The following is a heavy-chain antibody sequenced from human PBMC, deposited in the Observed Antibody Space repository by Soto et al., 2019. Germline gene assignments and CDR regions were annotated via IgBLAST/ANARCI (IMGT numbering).Heavy chain of an antibody. CDR3: TTDVWIQIDY. D-gene: IGHD5-18*01. J-gene: IGHJ4*02. CDR2: IKSKTDGGTT. Sequence: GGSLRLSCAASGFAFTNAWMSWFRQAPGKGLEWVGRIKSKTDGGTTDYAAPVKGRFTISRDDSKNMLYLQMNSLKTEDTAVYYCTTDVWIQIDYWGQGTLVTVSS. V-gene: IGHV3-15*01. CDR1: GFAFTNAW.